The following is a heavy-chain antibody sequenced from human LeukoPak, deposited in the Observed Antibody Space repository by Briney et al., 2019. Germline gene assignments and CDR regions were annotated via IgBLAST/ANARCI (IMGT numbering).Heavy chain of an antibody. V-gene: IGHV1-18*01. CDR2: ISTYNGKT. Sequence: ASVKVSCKASGYTFTSYGISWVRQAPGQGLEWMGWISTYNGKTNYAQKVQGRVTMTTDTSTSTAYMELRSLRSDDTAVDYCARGEYYDILTSYYYYNMDVWGKGTTVIVSS. CDR3: ARGEYYDILTSYYYYNMDV. J-gene: IGHJ6*04. D-gene: IGHD3-9*01. CDR1: GYTFTSYG.